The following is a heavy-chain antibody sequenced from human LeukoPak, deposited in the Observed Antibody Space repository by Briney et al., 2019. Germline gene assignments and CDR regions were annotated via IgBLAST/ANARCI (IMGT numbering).Heavy chain of an antibody. J-gene: IGHJ4*02. V-gene: IGHV3-30*02. CDR2: IRYDGSNK. Sequence: GGSLRLSCAASGFTFSNYGMSWVRQAPGKGLEWVAFIRYDGSNKYYADSVKGRFTISRDNSKNTLYLQMNSLRAEDTAVYYCAKDLRGYSGYDSGYWGQGTLVTVSS. D-gene: IGHD5-12*01. CDR1: GFTFSNYG. CDR3: AKDLRGYSGYDSGY.